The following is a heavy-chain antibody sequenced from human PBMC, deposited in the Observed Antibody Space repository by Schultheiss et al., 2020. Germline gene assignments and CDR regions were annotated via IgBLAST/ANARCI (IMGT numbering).Heavy chain of an antibody. Sequence: ASVKVSCKASGYTFTSYDINWVRQATGQGLEWMGWMNPNSGNTGYAQKFQGRVTITADELRRTVYMELSRLKSEDTAIYYCARGWGYEFRDYYYAYWGQGARVTVSS. CDR2: MNPNSGNT. J-gene: IGHJ4*02. CDR1: GYTFTSYD. V-gene: IGHV1-8*01. CDR3: ARGWGYEFRDYYYAY. D-gene: IGHD3/OR15-3a*01.